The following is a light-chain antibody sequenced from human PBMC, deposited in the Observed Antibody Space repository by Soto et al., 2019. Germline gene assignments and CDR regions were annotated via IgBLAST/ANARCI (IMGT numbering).Light chain of an antibody. CDR3: QQYGSFSIT. CDR1: QSVSSSY. V-gene: IGKV3-20*01. CDR2: GAS. J-gene: IGKJ5*01. Sequence: ESVLTQSPGTLSLSPGERATLSCRASQSVSSSYLAWYQQKPGQAPRLLIYGASSRATGIPDRFSGSGSGTDFTHTISRLEPEDFAVYYCQQYGSFSITFGQGTRLEIK.